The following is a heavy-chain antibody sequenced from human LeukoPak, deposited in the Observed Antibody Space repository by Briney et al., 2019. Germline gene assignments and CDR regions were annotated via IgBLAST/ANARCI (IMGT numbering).Heavy chain of an antibody. V-gene: IGHV3-48*03. CDR2: ISISDTTI. CDR1: GFTLSSFE. D-gene: IGHD3-22*01. J-gene: IGHJ3*01. CDR3: GRGGNSGYNYNAFDL. Sequence: GGSLRLSCAASGFTLSSFEMNWVRQAPGKGLEWVSYISISDTTISYADSVRGRFTISRDNSRNSLYLQMNSLRAEDTAVYYCGRGGNSGYNYNAFDLWGQGTMVTVSS.